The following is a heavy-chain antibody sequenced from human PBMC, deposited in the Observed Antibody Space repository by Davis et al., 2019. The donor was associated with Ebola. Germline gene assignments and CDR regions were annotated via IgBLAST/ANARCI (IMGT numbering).Heavy chain of an antibody. V-gene: IGHV5-51*01. CDR1: GYTFTNYW. CDR3: ARRGIVVVTAKDAFEI. Sequence: GESLKISCKGAGYTFTNYWIGWVRQMPGKGLEWMVIIYPGDSDTRYSPSFQGQVTISADKSISTAYLQWSSLKASDTAMYYCARRGIVVVTAKDAFEIWGQGTMVTVSS. CDR2: IYPGDSDT. J-gene: IGHJ3*02. D-gene: IGHD2-21*02.